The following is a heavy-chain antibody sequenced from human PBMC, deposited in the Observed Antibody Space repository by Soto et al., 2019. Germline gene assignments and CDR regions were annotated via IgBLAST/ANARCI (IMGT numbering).Heavy chain of an antibody. J-gene: IGHJ4*02. Sequence: PGGSLRLSCSASGFTFSSYAMHWVRQAPGKGLEYVSAISSNGGSTYYADSVKGRFTISRDNPKNTLYLQMSSLRAEDTAVYYCVKERKKMDYRVFDYWGQGTLVTVSS. V-gene: IGHV3-64D*08. CDR1: GFTFSSYA. CDR2: ISSNGGST. D-gene: IGHD4-4*01. CDR3: VKERKKMDYRVFDY.